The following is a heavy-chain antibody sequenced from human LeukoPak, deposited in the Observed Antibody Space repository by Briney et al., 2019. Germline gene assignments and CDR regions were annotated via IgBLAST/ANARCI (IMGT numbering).Heavy chain of an antibody. CDR1: GGSFSGYY. J-gene: IGHJ4*02. CDR2: INHSGST. D-gene: IGHD1-1*01. Sequence: PSETLSLTCAVYGGSFSGYYWSWIRQPPGKGLEWIGEINHSGSTNYNPSLKSRVTISVDTSKNQFSLKLSSLTAADTAVYYCARDWNRYPYWGQGARVTVSS. V-gene: IGHV4-34*01. CDR3: ARDWNRYPY.